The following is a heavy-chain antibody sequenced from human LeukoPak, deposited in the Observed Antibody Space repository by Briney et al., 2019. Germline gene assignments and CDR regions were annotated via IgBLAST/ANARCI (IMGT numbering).Heavy chain of an antibody. Sequence: ASETLSLTCTVSGGSISRYHWSWVRQPPGKGREGSGYIYSSGSTNYNPSLKSRVTISLDTSKNQFSLRLSSVTAADTAMYYCARQDYTTGWYFLDQWGQGTLVTVSS. D-gene: IGHD6-19*01. CDR3: ARQDYTTGWYFLDQ. J-gene: IGHJ4*02. V-gene: IGHV4-59*01. CDR2: IYSSGST. CDR1: GGSISRYH.